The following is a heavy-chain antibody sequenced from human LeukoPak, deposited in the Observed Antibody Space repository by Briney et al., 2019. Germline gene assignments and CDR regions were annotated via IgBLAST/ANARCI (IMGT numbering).Heavy chain of an antibody. CDR2: FSGSGGST. CDR3: AKGVVVVAAKYYFDY. J-gene: IGHJ4*02. CDR1: GFTFSNYA. D-gene: IGHD2-15*01. V-gene: IGHV3-23*01. Sequence: GGSLRLSCAASGFTFSNYAMSWVRQAPGKGLEWVSAFSGSGGSTYYADSVKGRFTISRDNSKNTLYLQMNSLRAEDTAVYYCAKGVVVVAAKYYFDYWGQGTLVTVSS.